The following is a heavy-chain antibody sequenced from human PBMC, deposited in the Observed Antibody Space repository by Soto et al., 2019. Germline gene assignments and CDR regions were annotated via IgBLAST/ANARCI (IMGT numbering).Heavy chain of an antibody. CDR1: GFIFSNYE. J-gene: IGHJ4*02. CDR3: ARGHIVATILDY. Sequence: GGSLRLSCAASGFIFSNYEMSWVRQAPGKGLEWVSYIGHSGTTIYYADSVKGRFTISRDNAKNSLFLQMNSLRAEDTAVYYCARGHIVATILDYWGQGTLVTVSS. V-gene: IGHV3-48*03. D-gene: IGHD5-12*01. CDR2: IGHSGTTI.